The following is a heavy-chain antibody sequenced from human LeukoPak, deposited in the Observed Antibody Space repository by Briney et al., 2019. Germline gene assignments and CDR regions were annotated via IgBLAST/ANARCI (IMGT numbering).Heavy chain of an antibody. V-gene: IGHV3-21*01. CDR3: VREGGTRDFYYYMDV. J-gene: IGHJ6*03. Sequence: GGSLRLSCSASGFTFTDYSMSWVRQAPGKGLEWVSTISSVSTYIHYADSVKGRFTISRDNAKNSLHLQMTSLRAEDTAVYFCVREGGTRDFYYYMDVWGKGTTVTVSS. CDR2: ISSVSTYI. CDR1: GFTFTDYS. D-gene: IGHD2-2*01.